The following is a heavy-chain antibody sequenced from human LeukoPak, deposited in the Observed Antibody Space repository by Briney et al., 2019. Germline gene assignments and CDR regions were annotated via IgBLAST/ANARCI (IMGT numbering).Heavy chain of an antibody. CDR2: IYYSGST. Sequence: SETLSLTCTVSGGSMSNYYWSCIRQPPGKGLEWIGYIYYSGSTNYNPSLKSRVTISVDTSKNQFSLKLSSVTAADTAVYYCARGSRNFDYWGQGTLVTVPS. CDR3: ARGSRNFDY. CDR1: GGSMSNYY. J-gene: IGHJ4*02. V-gene: IGHV4-59*01.